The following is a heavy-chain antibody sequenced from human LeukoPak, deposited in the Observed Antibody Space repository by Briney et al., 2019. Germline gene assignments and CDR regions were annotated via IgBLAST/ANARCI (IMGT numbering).Heavy chain of an antibody. CDR3: ASRLLSRPHFDY. J-gene: IGHJ4*02. CDR1: GGSISSSSYY. Sequence: SEPLYFTCTVSGGSISSSSYYWGWIRQPPGKGLEWIGSIYYSGGTYYNPSLKSRVTISVDTSKNHFSLKLSSVTAADTAVYYCASRLLSRPHFDYWGQGTLVTVSS. CDR2: IYYSGGT. D-gene: IGHD6-6*01. V-gene: IGHV4-39*01.